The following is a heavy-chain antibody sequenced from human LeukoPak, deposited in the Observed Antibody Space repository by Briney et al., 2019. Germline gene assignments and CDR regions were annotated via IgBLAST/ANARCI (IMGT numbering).Heavy chain of an antibody. V-gene: IGHV3-30-3*01. J-gene: IGHJ4*02. CDR1: GFTFSSYA. CDR3: AREDYYDSSGYYYFDY. D-gene: IGHD3-22*01. CDR2: ISYDGSNK. Sequence: GRSLRLSCAASGFTFSSYAMHWVRQAPGKGLEWVAVISYDGSNKYYADSVKGRFTISRDNSKNTLYLQMNSLRAEDTAVYYCAREDYYDSSGYYYFDYWGQGTLVTVSS.